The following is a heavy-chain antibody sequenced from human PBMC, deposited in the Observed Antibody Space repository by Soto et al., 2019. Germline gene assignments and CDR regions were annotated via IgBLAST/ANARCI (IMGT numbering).Heavy chain of an antibody. J-gene: IGHJ5*01. D-gene: IGHD1-26*01. CDR1: RFTFSDFA. Sequence: DVQLLESGGGLVQPGGSLTLSCAASRFTFSDFAMSWVRQAPGKGLEGVSAIGGGGTDTYYADSVKGRFTISRDNSKNTLYLQMDGLRDEDTAVYYCAKDAVPYHGKWDWFDSWGQGTLVIVSS. CDR2: IGGGGTDT. V-gene: IGHV3-23*01. CDR3: AKDAVPYHGKWDWFDS.